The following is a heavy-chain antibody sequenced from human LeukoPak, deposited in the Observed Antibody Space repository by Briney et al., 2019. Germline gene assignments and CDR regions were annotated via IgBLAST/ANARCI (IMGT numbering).Heavy chain of an antibody. CDR2: ISSSSSTI. Sequence: GGSLRLSCAASGFTFSSYSMNWVRQAPGKGLEWVSYISSSSSTIYYADSVKGRFTISRDNAKNSLYLQMNSLRAEDTAVYYCARCEFWSGYYSFDYWGQGTLVTVSS. J-gene: IGHJ4*02. D-gene: IGHD3-3*01. CDR1: GFTFSSYS. V-gene: IGHV3-48*01. CDR3: ARCEFWSGYYSFDY.